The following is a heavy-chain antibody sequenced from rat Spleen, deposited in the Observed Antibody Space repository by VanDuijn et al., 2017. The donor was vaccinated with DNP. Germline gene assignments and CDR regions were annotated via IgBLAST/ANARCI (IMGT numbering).Heavy chain of an antibody. CDR2: IHTGGGNT. J-gene: IGHJ3*01. D-gene: IGHD1-2*01. CDR1: GFTFSNHG. CDR3: ARHEDSSSYIYGFPY. Sequence: EVQLVESGGGLVQPGRSLKLSCEASGFTFSNHGMAWVRLAPTTGLEWVASIHTGGGNTYYRDSVKGRFTISIDNAKNTQYLQLDSLRSEDTATYYCARHEDSSSYIYGFPYWGQGTLVTVFS. V-gene: IGHV5S13*01.